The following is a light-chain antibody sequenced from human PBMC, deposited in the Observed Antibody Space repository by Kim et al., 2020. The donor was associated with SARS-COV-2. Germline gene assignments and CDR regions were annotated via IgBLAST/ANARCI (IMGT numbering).Light chain of an antibody. V-gene: IGLV1-44*01. Sequence: QLVLTQPPSASVTPGQRVTISCSGSSSNIGSNSVNWYQQVPGTAPKVLIYNNNQRPSGVPDRFSASKSGTSASLAISGLQSEDEADYYCASWDDTLSGWVFGGGTQLTVL. CDR3: ASWDDTLSGWV. J-gene: IGLJ3*02. CDR2: NNN. CDR1: SSNIGSNS.